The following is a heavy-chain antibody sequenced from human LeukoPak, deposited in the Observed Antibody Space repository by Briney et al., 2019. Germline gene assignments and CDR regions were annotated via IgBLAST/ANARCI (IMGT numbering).Heavy chain of an antibody. D-gene: IGHD3-10*01. V-gene: IGHV1-8*01. Sequence: ASVKVSCKASGYTFTSYDINWVRQATGQGLEWMGWMNPNSGNTGYAQKFQGRVTMTRNTSISTAYMELSSLRSEDTAVYYCARAYALGGSGPFDPWGQGTLVTVSS. J-gene: IGHJ5*02. CDR1: GYTFTSYD. CDR2: MNPNSGNT. CDR3: ARAYALGGSGPFDP.